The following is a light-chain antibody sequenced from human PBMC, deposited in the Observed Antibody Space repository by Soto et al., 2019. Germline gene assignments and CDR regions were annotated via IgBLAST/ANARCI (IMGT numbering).Light chain of an antibody. CDR3: QQRCRSLYP. Sequence: DIQATQSPSSPSASVGARVTVTCRTSQSINSYLNWYKQKPGKAPKLLIYASTNFQSEFPPRFSGSGFRTYVSLTVSSLQPDDFATYCCQQRCRSLYPLGQGTKLEIK. CDR2: AST. V-gene: IGKV1-39*01. J-gene: IGKJ2*01. CDR1: QSINSY.